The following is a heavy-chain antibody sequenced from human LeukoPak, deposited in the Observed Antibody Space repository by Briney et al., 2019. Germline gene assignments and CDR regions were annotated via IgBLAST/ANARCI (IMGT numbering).Heavy chain of an antibody. CDR2: ISGSGGST. CDR1: GFTFSSYA. J-gene: IGHJ4*02. D-gene: IGHD3-16*01. Sequence: PGGSLRLSCAASGFTFSSYAMSWVRQAPGKGLEWVSAISGSGGSTYYADSVKGRFTISRDNSKNTLYLQMNSLRAEDTAVYYCAKDDLAFGEGSYYDYWGQGTLVTVSS. CDR3: AKDDLAFGEGSYYDY. V-gene: IGHV3-23*01.